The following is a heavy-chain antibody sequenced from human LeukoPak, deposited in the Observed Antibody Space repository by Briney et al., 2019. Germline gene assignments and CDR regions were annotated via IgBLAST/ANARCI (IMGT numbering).Heavy chain of an antibody. CDR3: ARDNSGWSRDY. CDR2: INWGSNHI. J-gene: IGHJ4*02. V-gene: IGHV3-21*06. Sequence: PGGSLRLSCAASGFTLRSYSMSWVRQAPGKGLEWVSSINWGSNHIYYADAVQGRITTSRDNAKNSLYLQMNSLRVEDTAIYYCARDNSGWSRDYWGQGTLVTVSS. CDR1: GFTLRSYS. D-gene: IGHD6-19*01.